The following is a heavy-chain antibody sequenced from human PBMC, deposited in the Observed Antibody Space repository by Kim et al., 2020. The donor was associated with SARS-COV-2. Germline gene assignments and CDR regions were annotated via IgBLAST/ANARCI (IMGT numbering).Heavy chain of an antibody. CDR3: ARVGSGYDHYYYYGMDV. CDR2: IKQDGSEK. CDR1: GFTFSSYW. V-gene: IGHV3-7*01. Sequence: GGSLRLSCAASGFTFSSYWMSWVRQAPGKGLEWVANIKQDGSEKYYVDSVKGRFTISRDNAKNSLYLQMNSLRAEDTAVYYCARVGSGYDHYYYYGMDVWGQGTTVTVSS. D-gene: IGHD5-12*01. J-gene: IGHJ6*02.